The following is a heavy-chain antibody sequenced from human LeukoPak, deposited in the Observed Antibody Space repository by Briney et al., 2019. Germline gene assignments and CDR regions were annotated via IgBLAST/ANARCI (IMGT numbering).Heavy chain of an antibody. CDR2: IYTSGST. CDR3: ARCRSDYRTVDP. V-gene: IGHV4-61*02. J-gene: IGHJ5*02. D-gene: IGHD4-11*01. CDR1: GDSISSGSYF. Sequence: SQTLSLTCTVSGDSISSGSYFWSWIRQPAGKGLEWIERIYTSGSTNYNPSLKSRVTISVDTSKNQFSLKLSSVTAADTAVYYCARCRSDYRTVDPWGQGTLVSVSS.